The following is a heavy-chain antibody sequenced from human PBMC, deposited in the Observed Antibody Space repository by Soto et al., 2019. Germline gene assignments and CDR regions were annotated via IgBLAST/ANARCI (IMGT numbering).Heavy chain of an antibody. CDR1: GYTFTSYY. J-gene: IGHJ4*02. V-gene: IGHV1-46*01. CDR2: INPSGGST. D-gene: IGHD6-19*01. CDR3: ARDQSGVAGQRGGFDY. Sequence: QVQLVQSGAEVKKPGASVKVSCKASGYTFTSYYMHWVRQAPGQGLEWMGIINPSGGSTSYAQKLRGRVAMTGDTSTSTVYMELRSLRSEDTAVYYCARDQSGVAGQRGGFDYWGQGTLVTVSS.